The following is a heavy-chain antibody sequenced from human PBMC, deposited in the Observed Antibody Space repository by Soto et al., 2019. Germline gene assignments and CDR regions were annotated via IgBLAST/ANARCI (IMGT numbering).Heavy chain of an antibody. Sequence: GGSLRLSCAASGFTFSSYAMSWVRKAPGKGLEWVSAIRGSGGRTYYADSVKGRFTISRVNSKYTLYLQMNSLRAEDSAVYYCAKFRQQLVRGDSFDIWGQGSMVAVSS. J-gene: IGHJ3*02. CDR2: IRGSGGRT. CDR1: GFTFSSYA. D-gene: IGHD6-13*01. CDR3: AKFRQQLVRGDSFDI. V-gene: IGHV3-23*01.